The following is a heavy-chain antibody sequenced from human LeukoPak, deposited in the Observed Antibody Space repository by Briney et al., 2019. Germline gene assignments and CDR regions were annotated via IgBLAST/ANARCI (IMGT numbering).Heavy chain of an antibody. CDR3: ARGSPLITIFGVVIRYYFDY. V-gene: IGHV1-8*01. J-gene: IGHJ4*02. D-gene: IGHD3-3*01. CDR1: GYTFTSYD. CDR2: MNPNSGNT. Sequence: ASVKVSCKAPGYTFTSYDINWVRQATGQGLEWMGWMNPNSGNTGYAQKFQGRVTMTRNTSISTAYMELSSLRSEDTAVYYCARGSPLITIFGVVIRYYFDYWGQGTLVTVSS.